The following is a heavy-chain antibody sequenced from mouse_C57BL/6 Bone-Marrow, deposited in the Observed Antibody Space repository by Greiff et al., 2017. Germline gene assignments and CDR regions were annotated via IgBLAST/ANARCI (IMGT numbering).Heavy chain of an antibody. CDR1: GFTFSNYW. V-gene: IGHV6-3*01. CDR3: TVYYGNYLFAY. D-gene: IGHD2-1*01. CDR2: IRLKSDNYAT. J-gene: IGHJ3*01. Sequence: EVKVEESGGGLVQPGGSMKLSRVASGFTFSNYWMNWVRQSPEKGLEWVAQIRLKSDNYATHYAESVKGRFTISRDDSKSSVYLQMTNLRAEDTGIYYCTVYYGNYLFAYWGQGTLVTVSA.